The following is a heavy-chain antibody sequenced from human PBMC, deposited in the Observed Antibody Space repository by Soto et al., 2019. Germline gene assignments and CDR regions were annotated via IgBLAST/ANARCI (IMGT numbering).Heavy chain of an antibody. V-gene: IGHV3-48*01. Sequence: GGSLRLSCAASGFTFSSYSMNWVRQAPGKGLEWVSYISSSSSTIYYADSVKGRFTISRDNAKNSLYLQMNSLRAEDTAVYYCARGGTDYGDYVFPFWGQGTLVTVSS. J-gene: IGHJ4*02. D-gene: IGHD4-17*01. CDR3: ARGGTDYGDYVFPF. CDR1: GFTFSSYS. CDR2: ISSSSSTI.